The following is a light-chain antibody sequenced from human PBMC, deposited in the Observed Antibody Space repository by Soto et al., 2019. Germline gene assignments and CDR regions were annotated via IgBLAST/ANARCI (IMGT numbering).Light chain of an antibody. CDR1: QDITNY. V-gene: IGKV1-33*01. J-gene: IGKJ4*01. CDR3: QQYDHLVT. CDR2: DAS. Sequence: DIQMTQSPSSLSASVGDRVTITCQASQDITNYLNWYQQKPGKAPKLLIYDASDLETGVPSRFSGSGSGTDFTFTISSLQPEDTATYYCQQYDHLVTFGGGTKVDIK.